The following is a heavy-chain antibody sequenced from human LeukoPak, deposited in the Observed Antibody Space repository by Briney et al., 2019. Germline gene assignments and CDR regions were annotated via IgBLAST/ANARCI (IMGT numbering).Heavy chain of an antibody. CDR1: GFTFSDST. Sequence: PGGSLRLSCAASGFTFSDSTMSWYRQAPGKGLEWVGFVRRKVYGGTTEYAASVKGRFTISRDDSNSIAYLQMDSLKTGDTAVYYCTRGQGLYHWGQGTLVIVSS. D-gene: IGHD2/OR15-2a*01. V-gene: IGHV3-49*03. J-gene: IGHJ4*02. CDR3: TRGQGLYH. CDR2: VRRKVYGGTT.